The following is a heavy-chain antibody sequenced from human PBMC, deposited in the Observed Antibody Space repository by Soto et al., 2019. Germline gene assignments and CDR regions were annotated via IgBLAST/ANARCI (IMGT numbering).Heavy chain of an antibody. J-gene: IGHJ6*02. V-gene: IGHV1-18*01. Sequence: ASVKVSCKASGYTFTRSGISWARQAPGQGPEWMGWISSYNGDTNYAQTFQGRVTMTTDTSTTTAYMELRSLRSDDTAVYYCARDRPTSSIRARDYYYAMDVWGQGTTVTVSS. CDR1: GYTFTRSG. CDR3: ARDRPTSSIRARDYYYAMDV. CDR2: ISSYNGDT. D-gene: IGHD6-6*01.